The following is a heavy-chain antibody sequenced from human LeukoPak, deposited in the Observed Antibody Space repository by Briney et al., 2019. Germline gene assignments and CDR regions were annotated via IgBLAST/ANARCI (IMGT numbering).Heavy chain of an antibody. V-gene: IGHV3-74*01. D-gene: IGHD4-17*01. CDR1: GFTFSNSW. CDR2: INSDGSST. Sequence: GGSLARYCAASGFTFSNSWMHWLRQAPGRGLVWVSRINSDGSSTGYADSVKDRFTISRDNAKNTLYLQMNSLRAEDTAVYYCARARSYGDYVYWGQGTLVTVSS. CDR3: ARARSYGDYVY. J-gene: IGHJ4*02.